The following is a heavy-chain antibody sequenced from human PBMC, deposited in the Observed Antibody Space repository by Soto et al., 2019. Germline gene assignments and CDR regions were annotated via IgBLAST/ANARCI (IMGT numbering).Heavy chain of an antibody. CDR3: ARAYGDSPCFDY. CDR1: GFTFSSYS. J-gene: IGHJ4*02. D-gene: IGHD4-17*01. V-gene: IGHV3-21*01. CDR2: ISSSSSYI. Sequence: EVQLVESGGGLVKPGGSLRLSCAASGFTFSSYSMNWVRQAPGKGLEWVSSISSSSSYIYYADSVKGRFTISRDNAKNSLYLQMNSLRAEDTAVYYCARAYGDSPCFDYWGQGTLVTVSS.